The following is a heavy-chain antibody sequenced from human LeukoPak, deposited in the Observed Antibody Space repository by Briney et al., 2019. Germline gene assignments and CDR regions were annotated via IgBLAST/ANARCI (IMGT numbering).Heavy chain of an antibody. CDR1: GFTFGSYA. Sequence: GGSLRLSCAASGFTFGSYAMSWVRQAPGKGLEWVSVVSGSGGSTYYADSVKGRFTISRDNSKNTLYLQMNSLRAEDTAVYYCAKVLPSSSWYCYFDYWGQGTLVTVSS. CDR3: AKVLPSSSWYCYFDY. CDR2: VSGSGGST. V-gene: IGHV3-23*01. J-gene: IGHJ4*02. D-gene: IGHD6-13*01.